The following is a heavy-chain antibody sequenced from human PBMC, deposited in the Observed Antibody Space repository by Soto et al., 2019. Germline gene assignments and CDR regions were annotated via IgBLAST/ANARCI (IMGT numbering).Heavy chain of an antibody. Sequence: KPSETMSLTCAVSGATLSTYYWSWIRQPPGKGLEWIGYNYHSGTTNNNPSPKSRVTISVDTSRKQFSLRLTSVTAADTAIYYCVREAYICCGHRVVHCVHGTLVTVFS. CDR1: GATLSTYY. D-gene: IGHD2-15*01. V-gene: IGHV4-59*01. CDR2: NYHSGTT. J-gene: IGHJ4*01. CDR3: VREAYICCGHRVVH.